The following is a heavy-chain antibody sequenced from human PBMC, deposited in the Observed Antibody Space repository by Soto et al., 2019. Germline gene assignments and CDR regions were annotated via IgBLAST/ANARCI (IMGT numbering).Heavy chain of an antibody. CDR1: GYSFSFYG. D-gene: IGHD1-26*01. Sequence: SVKVSCKASGYSFSFYGINWVRQAPGQGLEWMGRIIPILGIANYAQKFQGRVTITADKSTSTAYMELSSLRSEDTAVYYCASQIVGATTLRFDYWGQGTLVTVSS. CDR2: IIPILGIA. V-gene: IGHV1-69*04. CDR3: ASQIVGATTLRFDY. J-gene: IGHJ4*02.